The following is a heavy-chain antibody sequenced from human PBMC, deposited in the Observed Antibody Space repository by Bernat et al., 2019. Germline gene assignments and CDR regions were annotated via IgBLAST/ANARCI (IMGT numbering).Heavy chain of an antibody. Sequence: QVQLQESGPGLVKPSETLSLTCTVSGGSISSYYWSWIRQPPGKGLEWIGYIYYSGSTNYNPSLKSRVTISVDTSKNQFSLKLSSVTAADTAVYYCARHVVVPAAMYAWFDPWGQGTLVTVSS. D-gene: IGHD2-2*01. J-gene: IGHJ5*02. CDR3: ARHVVVPAAMYAWFDP. V-gene: IGHV4-59*01. CDR1: GGSISSYY. CDR2: IYYSGST.